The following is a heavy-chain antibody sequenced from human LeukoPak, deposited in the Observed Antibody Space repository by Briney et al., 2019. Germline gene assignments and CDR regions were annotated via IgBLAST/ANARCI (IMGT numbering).Heavy chain of an antibody. CDR1: GFTFSSYR. Sequence: GGSLRLSCAASGFTFSSYRMHWVRQAPGKGLEWVAVISYDGSNKYYADSVKGRFTISRDNSKNTLYLQMDSLRAEDTAVYYCAKPAKRWLQVWDLYYFDYWGQGTLVTVSS. V-gene: IGHV3-30*18. CDR2: ISYDGSNK. CDR3: AKPAKRWLQVWDLYYFDY. J-gene: IGHJ4*02. D-gene: IGHD5-24*01.